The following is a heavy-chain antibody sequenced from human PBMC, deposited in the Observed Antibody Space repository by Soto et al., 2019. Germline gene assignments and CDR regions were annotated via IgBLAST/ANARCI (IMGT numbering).Heavy chain of an antibody. CDR2: IYHSGST. D-gene: IGHD3-16*01. V-gene: IGHV4-30-2*01. J-gene: IGHJ3*02. CDR1: GGSISSGGSS. Sequence: SETLSLTCAVCGGSISSGGSSWSWIRQPPGKGLEWIGYIYHSGSTYYNPSLKSRVTISVDRSKNQFSLKLSSLTAADTAVYYCARRYGWAFDIWGQGTMVT. CDR3: ARRYGWAFDI.